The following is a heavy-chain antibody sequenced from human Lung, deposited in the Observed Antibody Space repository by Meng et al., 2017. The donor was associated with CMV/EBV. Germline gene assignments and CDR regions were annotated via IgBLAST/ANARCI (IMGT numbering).Heavy chain of an antibody. CDR2: ISHDGSNK. CDR3: ATFHSGSYVFDI. V-gene: IGHV3-30*04. CDR1: GFTFSTYA. D-gene: IGHD3-10*01. Sequence: GGLLRPXCPASGFTFSTYAMHWVRQAPGKGLEWVAVISHDGSNKYYADSVKGRFTISRDNSKNTVYLQMNSLRAEDAAVYYCATFHSGSYVFDIWGQGTMVTVSS. J-gene: IGHJ3*02.